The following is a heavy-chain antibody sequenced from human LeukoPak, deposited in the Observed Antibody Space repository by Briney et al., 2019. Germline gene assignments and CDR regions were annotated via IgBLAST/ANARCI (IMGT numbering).Heavy chain of an antibody. CDR2: INTHSGNP. V-gene: IGHV7-4-1*02. J-gene: IGHJ3*01. Sequence: ASVKVSCKAYGYSFNSQGMNWVRQVPGQGLEWMGWINTHSGNPTYAQGFTGRFAFSVDAPLSTAYLQITGLKAEDTATYYCVKEILRFDLWGQGTMVTVSS. CDR1: GYSFNSQG. CDR3: VKEILRFDL.